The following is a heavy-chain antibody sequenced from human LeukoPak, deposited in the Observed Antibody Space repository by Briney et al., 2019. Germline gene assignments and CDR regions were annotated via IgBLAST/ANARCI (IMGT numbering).Heavy chain of an antibody. CDR2: MNPNSGNT. CDR1: GYTFTSYD. CDR3: AREDYYDSGSSDY. Sequence: ASVKVSCKASGYTFTSYDINWVRQATGQGLEWMGWMNPNSGNTAHAQKFQGRVTITRNTSISTAYMELSSLRSEDTAIYYCAREDYYDSGSSDYWGQGTLVTVSS. V-gene: IGHV1-8*03. D-gene: IGHD3-22*01. J-gene: IGHJ4*02.